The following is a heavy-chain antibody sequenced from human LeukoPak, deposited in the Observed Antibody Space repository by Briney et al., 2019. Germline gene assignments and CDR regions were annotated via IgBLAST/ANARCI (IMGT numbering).Heavy chain of an antibody. J-gene: IGHJ5*02. V-gene: IGHV1-69*01. CDR1: GGTFSSYA. CDR3: ARSGSITMVRGVLFDP. Sequence: GSSVKVSCKASGGTFSSYAISWVRQAPGQGLEWMGGIIPIFGTANYAQKFQGRVTITADESTSTAYMELSSLRSEDTAVYYCARSGSITMVRGVLFDPWGQGTLVTVSS. D-gene: IGHD3-10*01. CDR2: IIPIFGTA.